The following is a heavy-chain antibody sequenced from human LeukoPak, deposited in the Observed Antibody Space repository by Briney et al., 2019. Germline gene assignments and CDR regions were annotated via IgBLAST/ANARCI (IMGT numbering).Heavy chain of an antibody. Sequence: GGSLRLSCVGSGFTLTGCGMHWVRQAPGKGLEWLGVITYDGMSGYYGDSVKGRFTISRDISTKTLNLQMDSLRAEDTAVYYCARHCSGGTCPFDYWGQGTLVTVSS. J-gene: IGHJ4*02. V-gene: IGHV3-30*03. CDR1: GFTLTGCG. CDR2: ITYDGMSG. D-gene: IGHD2-15*01. CDR3: ARHCSGGTCPFDY.